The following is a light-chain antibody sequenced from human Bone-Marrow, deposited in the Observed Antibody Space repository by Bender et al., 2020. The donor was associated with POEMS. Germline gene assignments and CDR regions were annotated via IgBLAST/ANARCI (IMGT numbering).Light chain of an antibody. J-gene: IGLJ1*01. Sequence: QSALTQPPSASGSPGQSVTISCTGTSSDVGAYNYVSWYQQHPGKAPKLIIFDVNKRPSGVPVRFSGSKSGNTASLTVSGLQAEDEADYYCSSYALGNKYVFGTGTKVTVL. V-gene: IGLV2-8*01. CDR2: DVN. CDR3: SSYALGNKYV. CDR1: SSDVGAYNY.